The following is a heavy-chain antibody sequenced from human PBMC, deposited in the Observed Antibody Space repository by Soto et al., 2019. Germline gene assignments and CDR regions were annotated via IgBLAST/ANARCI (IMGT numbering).Heavy chain of an antibody. CDR2: ISYDGSNK. CDR1: GFTFSSYA. V-gene: IGHV3-30-3*01. D-gene: IGHD3-16*02. CDR3: ARNVIATGIDY. Sequence: GGSLRLSCAASGFTFSSYAMHWVRQAPGKGLEWVAVISYDGSNKYYADSVKGRFTISRDNSKNTLYLQMNSLRAEDTALYYCARNVIATGIDYWGQGTLVTVSS. J-gene: IGHJ4*02.